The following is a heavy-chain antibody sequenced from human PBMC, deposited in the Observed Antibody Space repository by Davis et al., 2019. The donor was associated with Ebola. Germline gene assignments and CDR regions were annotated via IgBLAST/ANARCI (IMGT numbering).Heavy chain of an antibody. V-gene: IGHV5-51*01. D-gene: IGHD2-8*02. CDR3: ASLRRTITGMDDGFDI. CDR1: GNSFTSHW. J-gene: IGHJ3*02. CDR2: IYTGDSDT. Sequence: GESLKISCQDSGNSFTSHWIGWVRQMPGKGLDWMGIIYTGDSDTRYSPSFRSQVTISADKSMKTAFLQWSSLKASDSGMYYYASLRRTITGMDDGFDIWGQGTMVTVSS.